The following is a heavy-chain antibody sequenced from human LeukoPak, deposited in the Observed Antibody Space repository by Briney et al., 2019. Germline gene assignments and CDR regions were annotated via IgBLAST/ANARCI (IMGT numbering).Heavy chain of an antibody. CDR3: ARVGLRFLEWLLPGHFDN. D-gene: IGHD3-3*01. Sequence: GGSLRLSCAASGFTFSDYYMSWIRQAPGKGLEWVSYISSSGSTIYYADSVKGRFTISRDNAKNSLYLQMNSLRAEGTAVYYCARVGLRFLEWLLPGHFDNWGQGTLVTVSS. CDR2: ISSSGSTI. V-gene: IGHV3-11*04. CDR1: GFTFSDYY. J-gene: IGHJ4*02.